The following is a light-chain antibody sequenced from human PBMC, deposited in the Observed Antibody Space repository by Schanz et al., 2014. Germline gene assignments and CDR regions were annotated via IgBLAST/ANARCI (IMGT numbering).Light chain of an antibody. CDR3: CSYADDRTLV. V-gene: IGLV2-23*01. J-gene: IGLJ2*01. Sequence: QSVLTQPASVSGSPGQSITISCTGTSSDVGSYGFVSWYQHYPGKAPKVIIYEANKRPSGVSNRFSASKSGYTASLTISGLQAEDEGDYYCCSYADDRTLVFGGGTKPTVL. CDR2: EAN. CDR1: SSDVGSYGF.